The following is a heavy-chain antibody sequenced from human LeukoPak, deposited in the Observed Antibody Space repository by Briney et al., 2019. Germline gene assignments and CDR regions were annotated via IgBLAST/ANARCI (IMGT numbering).Heavy chain of an antibody. D-gene: IGHD5-18*01. CDR3: AAGGYSYGYSGFDY. J-gene: IGHJ4*02. V-gene: IGHV3-33*01. CDR2: IWSDGSNK. Sequence: HPGKSLRLSCATSGFTFSGYGMHWVRQAPGKGLEWVTVIWSDGSNKYYADSVKGRFTISRDNSKNTLYLHMNSLRAEDTAVYYCAAGGYSYGYSGFDYWGQGTLVTVSS. CDR1: GFTFSGYG.